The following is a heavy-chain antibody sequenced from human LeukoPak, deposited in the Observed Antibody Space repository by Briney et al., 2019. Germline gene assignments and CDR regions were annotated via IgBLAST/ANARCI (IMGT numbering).Heavy chain of an antibody. J-gene: IGHJ5*02. CDR2: IYTSGST. CDR3: ARAVGSSESNWFDP. D-gene: IGHD1-26*01. Sequence: SQTLSLTCSVSGGSISSGSYYWSWIRQPAGKGLEWIGRIYTSGSTNYNPSLKSRVTMSVDRSKNQFSLKLSSVTAADTAVYYCARAVGSSESNWFDPWGQGALVTVSS. CDR1: GGSISSGSYY. V-gene: IGHV4-61*02.